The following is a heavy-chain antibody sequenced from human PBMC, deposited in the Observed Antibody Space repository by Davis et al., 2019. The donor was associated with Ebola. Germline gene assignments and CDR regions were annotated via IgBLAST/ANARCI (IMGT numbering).Heavy chain of an antibody. CDR1: GFTFSSYW. Sequence: GESLKISCAASGFTFSSYWMHWVRQAPGKGLVWVSRLYTDGSRTSYAESVKGRFTISRDNAKNSLYVQMNSLRAEDTAVYYCASSYGMDVWGKGTTVTVSS. V-gene: IGHV3-74*01. CDR3: ASSYGMDV. J-gene: IGHJ6*04. CDR2: LYTDGSRT.